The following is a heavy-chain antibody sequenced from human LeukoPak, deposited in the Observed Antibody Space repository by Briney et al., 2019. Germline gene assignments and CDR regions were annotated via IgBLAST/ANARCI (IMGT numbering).Heavy chain of an antibody. J-gene: IGHJ4*02. CDR2: INPNSGGP. Sequence: GASVKVSCKASGYTFTAYYIQWVRQAPGQGLEWMGLINPNSGGPNYAQTFQGRVTMTRDTSISTAYMELSKLTSDDTAVYYCARDKGTLGGDSWGPGTLVPVSS. CDR1: GYTFTAYY. D-gene: IGHD1-7*01. V-gene: IGHV1-2*02. CDR3: ARDKGTLGGDS.